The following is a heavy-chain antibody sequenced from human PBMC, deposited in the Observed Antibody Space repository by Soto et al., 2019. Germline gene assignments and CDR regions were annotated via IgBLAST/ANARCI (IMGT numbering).Heavy chain of an antibody. Sequence: QGKLVQSGAEVRRPGASVKVSCMASGYTFTSYAVHWVRQAPGQRPEWMGWIYTDNGNTVYSQRFQDRVTITRDTSATTVYMELSGLTSEATSVYYCARGAGGFDYWGQGTLVTVSS. V-gene: IGHV1-3*04. CDR2: IYTDNGNT. J-gene: IGHJ4*02. CDR1: GYTFTSYA. CDR3: ARGAGGFDY. D-gene: IGHD3-10*01.